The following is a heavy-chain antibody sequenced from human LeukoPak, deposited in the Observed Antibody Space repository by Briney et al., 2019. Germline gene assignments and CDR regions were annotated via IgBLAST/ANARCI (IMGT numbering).Heavy chain of an antibody. D-gene: IGHD6-13*01. V-gene: IGHV3-23*01. CDR2: ISGSGGST. J-gene: IGHJ6*02. CDR3: AGGYSSSSYYYYYGMDV. CDR1: GFTFSSYA. Sequence: PGGSLKLSCAASGFTFSSYAMGWVRQAPGKGLEWVSAISGSGGSTYYADSVKGRFTISRDNSKNTLYLQMNSLRAEDTAVYYCAGGYSSSSYYYYYGMDVWGQGTTVTVSS.